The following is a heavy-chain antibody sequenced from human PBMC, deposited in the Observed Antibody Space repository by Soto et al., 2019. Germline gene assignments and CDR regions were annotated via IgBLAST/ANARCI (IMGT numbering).Heavy chain of an antibody. Sequence: EVQLLESGGGLVQPGGSLRLSCAASGFTFSNFAMFWVRQAPGKGLEWVSSISRTGGAAHYADSVNGRFTISRDNSKNTLFLQMDSLRAEDTAVYYCATAYDYIWGSYPREIDYWGQGTLVTVSS. V-gene: IGHV3-23*01. CDR2: ISRTGGAA. J-gene: IGHJ4*02. CDR3: ATAYDYIWGSYPREIDY. CDR1: GFTFSNFA. D-gene: IGHD3-16*02.